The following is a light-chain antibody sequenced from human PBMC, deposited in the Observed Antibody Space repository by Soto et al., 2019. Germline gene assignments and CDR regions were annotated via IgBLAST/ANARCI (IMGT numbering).Light chain of an antibody. CDR3: QQSYSTPLT. Sequence: DIQMTQSPSSLSASVGDRVIITCRASQSIISYLNWYQQKPRKAPKLLIYAASTLQSGVPSRFSGSGSGTDYTLTISSLQPEDFATYYCQQSYSTPLTFGGGTKVDIK. CDR1: QSIISY. V-gene: IGKV1-39*01. CDR2: AAS. J-gene: IGKJ4*01.